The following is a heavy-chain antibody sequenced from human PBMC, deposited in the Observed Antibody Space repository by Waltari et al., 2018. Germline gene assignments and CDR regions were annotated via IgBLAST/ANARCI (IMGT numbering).Heavy chain of an antibody. CDR3: AIRTRRYSSSWYVSDY. J-gene: IGHJ4*02. V-gene: IGHV4-39*01. D-gene: IGHD6-13*01. CDR1: GGSISSSSYY. CDR2: IYYSGST. Sequence: QLQLQESGPGLVKPSEPLSLTCTVSGGSISSSSYYWGWIRQPPGKGLEWIGSIYYSGSTYYNPSLKSRVTISVDTSKNQFSLKLSSVTAADTAVYYCAIRTRRYSSSWYVSDYWGQGTLVTVSS.